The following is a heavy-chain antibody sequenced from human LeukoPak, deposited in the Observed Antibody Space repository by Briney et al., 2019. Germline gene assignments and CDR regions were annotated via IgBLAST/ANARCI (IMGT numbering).Heavy chain of an antibody. V-gene: IGHV4-61*02. Sequence: SETLSLTCTVSGGSISSGSYYWSWIRQPAGKGLEWIGRIYTSGSTNYNPSLKSRVTISVDTSKNQFSLKLSSVTAADTAVYYCARDRKSCSSTSCYVYYFDYWGQGTLVTVSS. CDR3: ARDRKSCSSTSCYVYYFDY. J-gene: IGHJ4*02. D-gene: IGHD2-2*01. CDR1: GGSISSGSYY. CDR2: IYTSGST.